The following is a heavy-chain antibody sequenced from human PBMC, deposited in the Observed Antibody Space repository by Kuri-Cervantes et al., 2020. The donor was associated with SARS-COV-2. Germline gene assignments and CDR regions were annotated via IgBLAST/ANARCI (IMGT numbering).Heavy chain of an antibody. J-gene: IGHJ4*02. CDR3: ASGSRGTYSVDY. Sequence: GESLKSSCAASGFTFSNYAMHWVRQAPGKGLEWVAVISYDGSNKYYADSVKGRFTISRDNSKNTLYLQMNSLRAEDTAVYFCASGSRGTYSVDYWGQGTLVTVSS. D-gene: IGHD1-26*01. CDR2: ISYDGSNK. CDR1: GFTFSNYA. V-gene: IGHV3-30-3*01.